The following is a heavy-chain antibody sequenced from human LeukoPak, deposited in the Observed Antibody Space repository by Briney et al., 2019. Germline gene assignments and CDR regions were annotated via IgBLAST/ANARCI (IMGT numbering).Heavy chain of an antibody. CDR1: GFTFSSYS. Sequence: GGSLRLSCAASGFTFSSYSMNWVSQAPGEGLEWVSSISSSSSYIYYADSVKGRFTISRDNAKNSLYLQMNSLRAEDTAVYYCARAYGDSYYFDYWGQGTLVTVSS. CDR2: ISSSSSYI. J-gene: IGHJ4*02. CDR3: ARAYGDSYYFDY. D-gene: IGHD4-17*01. V-gene: IGHV3-21*01.